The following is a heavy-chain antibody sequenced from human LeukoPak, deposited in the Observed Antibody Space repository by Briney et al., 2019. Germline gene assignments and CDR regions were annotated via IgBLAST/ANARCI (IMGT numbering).Heavy chain of an antibody. CDR3: AKDRGSSSYYYYYYMDV. D-gene: IGHD6-6*01. V-gene: IGHV3-30*18. Sequence: GGSLRLSCAASGFTFSSYGMHWVRQAPGKGLEWVSVISYDGSNKYYADSVKGRFTISRDNSKNTLSLQMNSLRAEDTAVYYCAKDRGSSSYYYYYYMDVWGKGTTVTVSS. J-gene: IGHJ6*03. CDR2: ISYDGSNK. CDR1: GFTFSSYG.